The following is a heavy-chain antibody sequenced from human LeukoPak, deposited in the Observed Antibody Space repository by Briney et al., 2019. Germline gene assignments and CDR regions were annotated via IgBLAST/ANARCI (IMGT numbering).Heavy chain of an antibody. CDR3: ARDMSMVRGVNPYNWFDP. Sequence: ASVKVSCKASGGTFSSSTISWVRQAPGHGLEWMGRIIPILGIANYAQKFPGRVTITADKYTSTAYMELSSLRSEDTAVYYCARDMSMVRGVNPYNWFDPWGQGTLVTVSS. J-gene: IGHJ5*02. CDR1: GGTFSSST. CDR2: IIPILGIA. V-gene: IGHV1-69*04. D-gene: IGHD3-10*01.